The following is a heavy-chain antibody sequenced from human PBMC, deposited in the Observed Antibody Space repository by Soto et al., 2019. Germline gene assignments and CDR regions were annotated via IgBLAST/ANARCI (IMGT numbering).Heavy chain of an antibody. D-gene: IGHD3-10*02. CDR2: IFYSGST. CDR3: ASMIGDPVLSFDS. J-gene: IGHJ5*01. CDR1: GGSISSYY. V-gene: IGHV4-59*01. Sequence: QVQLQESGPGLVKPSETLSLTCTVSGGSISSYYWNWIRQPPGKGLEWIGFIFYSGSTSYNPSLKRRVTISMDTSEYQFSLKLNSGTAVDTAVYYCASMIGDPVLSFDSWGQGTLVAVSS.